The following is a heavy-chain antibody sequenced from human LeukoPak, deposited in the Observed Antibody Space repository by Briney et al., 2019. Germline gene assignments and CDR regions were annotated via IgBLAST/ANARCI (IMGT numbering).Heavy chain of an antibody. CDR3: ARGGRVTIFGVVITSLFDY. CDR2: VYNSGNT. D-gene: IGHD3-3*01. V-gene: IGHV4-59*12. J-gene: IGHJ4*02. CDR1: GGSISIYY. Sequence: PAETLSLTCTVSGGSISIYYWSWIRQPPGKGLEWLGYVYNSGNTDYNPSLKSRVTISADTSKNQFSLKLSSVTAADTAVYYCARGGRVTIFGVVITSLFDYWGQGTLVTVSS.